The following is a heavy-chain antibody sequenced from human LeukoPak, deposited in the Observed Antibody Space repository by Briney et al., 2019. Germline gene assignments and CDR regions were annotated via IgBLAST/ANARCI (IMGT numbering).Heavy chain of an antibody. D-gene: IGHD3-9*01. V-gene: IGHV1-18*04. CDR3: ARDGGSDAKYYDILTAGDY. CDR1: GYTFTIYG. J-gene: IGHJ4*02. CDR2: ISAYNGNT. Sequence: GASVKVSFKASGYTFTIYGISWVRQAPGQGREWMGWISAYNGNTNYAQKLQGRVTMTTDTSTSTAYMELRGLRSDDTGVYYCARDGGSDAKYYDILTAGDYWGQGTLVTVSS.